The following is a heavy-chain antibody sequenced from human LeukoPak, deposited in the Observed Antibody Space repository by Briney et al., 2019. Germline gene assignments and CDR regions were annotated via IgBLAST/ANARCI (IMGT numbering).Heavy chain of an antibody. D-gene: IGHD2-15*01. J-gene: IGHJ5*02. CDR3: ARSQGYCSGGSCLQGDWFDP. CDR1: GYSFTNYW. CDR2: IYPGDSET. V-gene: IGHV5-51*01. Sequence: GESLKISCKGSGYSFTNYWIGWVRQMPGKGLEWMGIIYPGDSETRYSPSFQGQVTISADKSISTAYLQWGSLKASDTAMYYCARSQGYCSGGSCLQGDWFDPWGQGTLVTVSS.